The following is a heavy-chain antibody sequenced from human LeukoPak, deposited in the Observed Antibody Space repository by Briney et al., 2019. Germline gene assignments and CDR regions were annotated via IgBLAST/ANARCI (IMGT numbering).Heavy chain of an antibody. Sequence: GGSLRLSCAASGFSFISYGMHWVRQAPGKGLEWVGVISDDGRRKDYADSVKGRFTISRGNSKDTLYLQMNSLRAEDTAVYYCAKRPSDYGDYVSYFDYWGQGTLVTVSS. V-gene: IGHV3-30*18. CDR1: GFSFISYG. J-gene: IGHJ4*02. CDR2: ISDDGRRK. CDR3: AKRPSDYGDYVSYFDY. D-gene: IGHD4-17*01.